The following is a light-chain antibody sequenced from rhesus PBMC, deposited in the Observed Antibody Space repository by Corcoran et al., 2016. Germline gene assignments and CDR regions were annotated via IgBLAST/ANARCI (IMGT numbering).Light chain of an antibody. Sequence: DIVMTQTPLSLPVTPGEPASISCRSSQSLLHSNGNTYLYWYLQKPGQSPQLLIYLLSHRASGVPARFRGSVSGTDVTLKISRVEAEDVGVYYCMQVIQLPYSFGQGTKVEIK. CDR1: QSLLHSNGNTY. CDR3: MQVIQLPYS. J-gene: IGKJ2*01. CDR2: LLS. V-gene: IGKV2-78*01.